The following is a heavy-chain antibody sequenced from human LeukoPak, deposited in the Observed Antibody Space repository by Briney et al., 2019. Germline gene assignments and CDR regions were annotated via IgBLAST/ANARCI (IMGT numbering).Heavy chain of an antibody. CDR3: ARGGSYFDISGYYFY. V-gene: IGHV3-13*04. Sequence: GGSLRLSCAAFGFTFSGYDMHWVRQGTGKGLEWVSGIGTAGDTYYPGSVKGRFTISRENAKNSLYLQMNSLRAGDTAVYYCARGGSYFDISGYYFYWGQGTLVTVSS. CDR1: GFTFSGYD. J-gene: IGHJ4*02. D-gene: IGHD3-22*01. CDR2: IGTAGDT.